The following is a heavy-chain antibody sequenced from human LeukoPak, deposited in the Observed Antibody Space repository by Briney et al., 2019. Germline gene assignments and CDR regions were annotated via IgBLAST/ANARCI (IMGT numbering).Heavy chain of an antibody. CDR2: IYYNLST. D-gene: IGHD5-24*01. Sequence: PSETLSLTCTVSGDSIDTRHYYWTWIRQPPGKGLEWSGSIYYNLSTSYNPSLLSRGTISVDTSKNHFSLRLTSVTAADTAMYYCATGGDAYKVGNHWGPGRLVTVPS. CDR1: GDSIDTRHYY. CDR3: ATGGDAYKVGNH. J-gene: IGHJ1*01. V-gene: IGHV4-39*07.